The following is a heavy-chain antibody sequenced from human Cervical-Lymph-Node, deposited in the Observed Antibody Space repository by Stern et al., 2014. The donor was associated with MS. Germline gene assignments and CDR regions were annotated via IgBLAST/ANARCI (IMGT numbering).Heavy chain of an antibody. CDR2: ILPMLGTA. CDR3: ARVKAEEVMIFGGIGWFDP. J-gene: IGHJ5*02. V-gene: IGHV1-69*01. Sequence: VQLVQSGAEVKKPGSSVKVSCKASGGTFSSYAIGWVRQAPGQGLEWVGGILPMLGTANYAQKFQDRVTITADESTTIVYMELSSLRSEDTAVYYCARVKAEEVMIFGGIGWFDPWGQGTLVTVSS. D-gene: IGHD3/OR15-3a*01. CDR1: GGTFSSYA.